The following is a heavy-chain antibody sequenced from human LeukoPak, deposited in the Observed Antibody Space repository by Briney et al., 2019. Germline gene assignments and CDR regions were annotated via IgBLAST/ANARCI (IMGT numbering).Heavy chain of an antibody. Sequence: PSETLSLTCTVSGGSVSSSSYYWGWIRQPPGKGLEWIGSIYYSGSTYYNPSLKSRVTISVDTSKNQFSLKLSSVTAADTAVYYCATTPCYYDSSGYYSDAFDIWGQGTMVTVSS. V-gene: IGHV4-39*01. D-gene: IGHD3-22*01. CDR1: GGSVSSSSYY. CDR2: IYYSGST. J-gene: IGHJ3*02. CDR3: ATTPCYYDSSGYYSDAFDI.